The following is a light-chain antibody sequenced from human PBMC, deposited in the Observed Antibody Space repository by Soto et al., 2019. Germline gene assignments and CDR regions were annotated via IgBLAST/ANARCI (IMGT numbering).Light chain of an antibody. CDR3: QQRDNWPPYT. CDR2: GAS. Sequence: EIVLTQSPGILSLSPGERATLSCRASQSVSNDFLAWYQQKPGQAPRLLIYGASTRATGIPARFSGSGSGTDFTLTISSLEPEDFGVYYCQQRDNWPPYTFGQGTKLEIK. J-gene: IGKJ2*01. V-gene: IGKV3D-20*02. CDR1: QSVSNDF.